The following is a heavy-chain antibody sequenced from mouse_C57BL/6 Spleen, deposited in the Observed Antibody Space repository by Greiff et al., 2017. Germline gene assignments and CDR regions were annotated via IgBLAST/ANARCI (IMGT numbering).Heavy chain of an antibody. V-gene: IGHV5-9-1*02. Sequence: EVKLMESGAGLVKPGGSLKLSCAASGFTFSSYAMSWVRQTPGKRLEWVAYISSGGDYIYYADTVKGRFTISRDNARNTLYLQLSSLKSEDTAMYYCTSDRADSNYGAMDYWGQGTSVTVSS. CDR1: GFTFSSYA. D-gene: IGHD2-5*01. CDR2: ISSGGDYI. CDR3: TSDRADSNYGAMDY. J-gene: IGHJ4*01.